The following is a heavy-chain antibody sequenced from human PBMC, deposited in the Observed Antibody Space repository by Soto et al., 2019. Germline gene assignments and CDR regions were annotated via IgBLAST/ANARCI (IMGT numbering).Heavy chain of an antibody. J-gene: IGHJ5*02. V-gene: IGHV4-59*01. CDR1: GGSISSYY. Sequence: QVQLQESGPGLVKPSETLSLTCTVSGGSISSYYWSWIRQPPGKGLEWIGYIYYSGRTNYNPSLKRRVTISVATSKIQFSLKLSSVTAADTAVYYCARGYCSSTICYIWDNWFDPWGQGTLVTVSS. CDR2: IYYSGRT. CDR3: ARGYCSSTICYIWDNWFDP. D-gene: IGHD2-2*02.